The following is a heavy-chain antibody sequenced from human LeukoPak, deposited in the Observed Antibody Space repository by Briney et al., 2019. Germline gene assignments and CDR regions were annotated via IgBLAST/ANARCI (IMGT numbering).Heavy chain of an antibody. CDR1: GYTFTSYG. Sequence: ASVKVSCKASGYTFTSYGISWVRQAPGQGLEWMGWISAYNGNTNYAQKFQGRVTMTRDTSTSTVYMELSSLRSEDTAVYYCARGFQPRFGELFPPAYFQHWGQGTLVTVSS. D-gene: IGHD3-10*01. J-gene: IGHJ1*01. CDR2: ISAYNGNT. V-gene: IGHV1-18*01. CDR3: ARGFQPRFGELFPPAYFQH.